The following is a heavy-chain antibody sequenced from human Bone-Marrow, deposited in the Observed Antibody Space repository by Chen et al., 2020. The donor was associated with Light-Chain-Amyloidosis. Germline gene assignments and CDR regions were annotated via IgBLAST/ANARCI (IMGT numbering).Heavy chain of an antibody. CDR2: LSYNGYT. D-gene: IGHD2-21*01. J-gene: IGHJ3*01. Sequence: QVRLQESGPGGVKPSETLSLTCRVSSGSISGFYWGWIRQSPGKGLEYIAYLSYNGYTHYNPSLGGRVTTSVDTSKNQVSLGLNSVTAEDTAFYFCARVVRGVANAFDVWGQGTEVAVS. CDR1: SGSISGFY. CDR3: ARVVRGVANAFDV. V-gene: IGHV4-59*08.